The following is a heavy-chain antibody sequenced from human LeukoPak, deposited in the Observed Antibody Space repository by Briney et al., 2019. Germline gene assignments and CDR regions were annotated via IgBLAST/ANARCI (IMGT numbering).Heavy chain of an antibody. J-gene: IGHJ4*02. Sequence: GGSLRLSCAASGFSFTSHWMHWVRQAPGKGLVWVSRINSDGSSTSYADSVKGRFTISRDNAKNTLSLQMNSLRAEDTAVYYCASGGRYSYGSFDYWGQGTLVTVSS. CDR1: GFSFTSHW. CDR2: INSDGSST. V-gene: IGHV3-74*01. D-gene: IGHD5-18*01. CDR3: ASGGRYSYGSFDY.